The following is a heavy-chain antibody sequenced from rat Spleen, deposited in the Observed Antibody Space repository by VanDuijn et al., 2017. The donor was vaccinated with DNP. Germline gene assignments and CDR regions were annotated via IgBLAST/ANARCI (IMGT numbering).Heavy chain of an antibody. CDR2: ITNTGTRT. V-gene: IGHV5-29*01. J-gene: IGHJ2*01. CDR1: GFSLTSYG. CDR3: ARHNYNFDY. Sequence: VQLKESGPGLVQPSQTLSLTCTVSGFSLTSYGVSWVRQAPKKGLEWVATITNTGTRTFYSDPVRGRFTVSRDNAESRLYLQLNSLKSEDTATYYCARHNYNFDYWGQGVMVTVSS. D-gene: IGHD1-10*01.